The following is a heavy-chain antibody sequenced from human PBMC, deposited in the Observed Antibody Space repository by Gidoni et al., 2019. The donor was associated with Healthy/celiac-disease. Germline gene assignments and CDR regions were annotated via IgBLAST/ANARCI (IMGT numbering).Heavy chain of an antibody. V-gene: IGHV3-73*02. CDR3: TTLDTVSANWYFDL. CDR1: GFTFSGSA. J-gene: IGHJ2*01. CDR2: IRSKANSYAT. Sequence: EVQLVESGGGLVQPGGSLKLSCAASGFTFSGSAMHWVRQASGKGLEWVGRIRSKANSYATAYAASVKGRFTISRDDSKNTAYLQMNSLKTEDTAVYYCTTLDTVSANWYFDLWGRGTLVTVSS.